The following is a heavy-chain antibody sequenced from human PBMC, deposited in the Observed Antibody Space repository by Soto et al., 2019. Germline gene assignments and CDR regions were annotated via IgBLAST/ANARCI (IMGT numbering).Heavy chain of an antibody. Sequence: GGSLRLSCAASGFTFSSYGMHWVRQAPGKGLEWVAVIWYDGSNKYYADFVKGRFTISRDNSKNTLYLQMNSLRAEDTAVYYCAREPPNYDFWSGYSGTPTYIDYWGQGTLVTVSS. CDR3: AREPPNYDFWSGYSGTPTYIDY. CDR2: IWYDGSNK. J-gene: IGHJ4*02. CDR1: GFTFSSYG. V-gene: IGHV3-33*01. D-gene: IGHD3-3*01.